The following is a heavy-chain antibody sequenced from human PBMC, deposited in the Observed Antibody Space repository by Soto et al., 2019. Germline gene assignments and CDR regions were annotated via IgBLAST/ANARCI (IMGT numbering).Heavy chain of an antibody. CDR3: ARTYDYADYYFDY. V-gene: IGHV3-48*02. Sequence: EVQLVESGGGLVQPGESLRLSCAASGFTFRTYSMNWVRQAPGKGLEWIAFISFSSNTIHYAESVKGRFTISRENARNSLYLQMNSLRDEDTAVYYCARTYDYADYYFDYWGQGTLVTVSS. CDR2: ISFSSNTI. D-gene: IGHD3-16*01. CDR1: GFTFRTYS. J-gene: IGHJ4*02.